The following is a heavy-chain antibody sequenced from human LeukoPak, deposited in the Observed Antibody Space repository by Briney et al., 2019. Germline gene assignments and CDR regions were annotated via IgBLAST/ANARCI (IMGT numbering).Heavy chain of an antibody. CDR2: ITGSGGTT. D-gene: IGHD2-2*01. CDR1: GFAFSNYG. J-gene: IGHJ6*03. CDR3: ARDAGYCSSTSCYAHYYYYYMDV. V-gene: IGHV3-23*01. Sequence: GGSLRLSCAASGFAFSNYGMNWVRQAPGKGLEWVSGITGSGGTTYYADSVKGRFTISRDNSKNSLYLQMNSLRAEDTALYYCARDAGYCSSTSCYAHYYYYYMDVWGKGTTVTVSS.